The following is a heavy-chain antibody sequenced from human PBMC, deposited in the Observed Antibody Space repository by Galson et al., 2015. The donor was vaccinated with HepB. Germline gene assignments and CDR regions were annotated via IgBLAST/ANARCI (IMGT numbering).Heavy chain of an antibody. V-gene: IGHV4-31*03. CDR1: VASIGSPDFY. Sequence: TLSLTCTVSVASIGSPDFYWSWIRQHPGKGLGWIGYIYYSGSTYYNPSLRSRVTISVDTSKNQFSLKLNSVTAADTAVCYCARVGSCNGGGCYHSHFDYWGQGTLVTVSS. J-gene: IGHJ4*02. CDR2: IYYSGST. CDR3: ARVGSCNGGGCYHSHFDY. D-gene: IGHD2-15*01.